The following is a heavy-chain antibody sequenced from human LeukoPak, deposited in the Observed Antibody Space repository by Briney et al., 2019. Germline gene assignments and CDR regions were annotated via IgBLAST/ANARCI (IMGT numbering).Heavy chain of an antibody. Sequence: ASVKVSCKASGYTFTSCYMHWVRQAPGQGLEWMGIINPSGGSTSYAQKFQGRVTMTRDTSTSTVYMELSSLRSEDTAVYYCARDHRKDSSGYYFDYWGQGTLVTVSS. CDR2: INPSGGST. V-gene: IGHV1-46*01. CDR1: GYTFTSCY. D-gene: IGHD3-22*01. J-gene: IGHJ4*02. CDR3: ARDHRKDSSGYYFDY.